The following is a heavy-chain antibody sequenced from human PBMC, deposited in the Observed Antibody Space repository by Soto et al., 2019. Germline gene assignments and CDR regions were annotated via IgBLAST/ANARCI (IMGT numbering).Heavy chain of an antibody. J-gene: IGHJ6*02. D-gene: IGHD6-6*01. CDR1: GYSFTSYW. CDR3: ARGGLQLGGYYYYYGMDV. V-gene: IGHV5-51*01. CDR2: IYPGDSDT. Sequence: GESLKISCKGSGYSFTSYWIGWVRQMPGKGLEWMGIIYPGDSDTRYSPSFQGQVTISADKSISTAYLQWSSLKASDTAMYYCARGGLQLGGYYYYYGMDVWGQGTTVPVSS.